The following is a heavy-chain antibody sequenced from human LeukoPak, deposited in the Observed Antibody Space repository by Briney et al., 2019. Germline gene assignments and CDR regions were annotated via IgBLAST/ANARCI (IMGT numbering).Heavy chain of an antibody. Sequence: PGGSLRLSCAASGFTFDDYGMSWVRQAPGKGLEWVAGINWNGGSTGYADSVKGRFTISRDNAKNSLYLQMNSLRAEDTALYYCARDRNLVGATYMDVWGTGTTVTVSS. D-gene: IGHD1-26*01. CDR1: GFTFDDYG. CDR3: ARDRNLVGATYMDV. J-gene: IGHJ6*03. V-gene: IGHV3-20*04. CDR2: INWNGGST.